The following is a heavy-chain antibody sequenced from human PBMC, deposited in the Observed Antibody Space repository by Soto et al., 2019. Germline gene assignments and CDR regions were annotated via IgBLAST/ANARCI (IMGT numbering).Heavy chain of an antibody. Sequence: EVQVLESGGAVVQPGGSLRLSCAASGFTFSSYDMSWVRQAPGKGLEWVSGLSGSGGSTYYADSVKGRFTISRDNSKNPLYLQMNSLRAEDTAVYYCAKGWGDYWGQGTLVTVSS. CDR3: AKGWGDY. CDR1: GFTFSSYD. D-gene: IGHD3-16*01. J-gene: IGHJ4*02. CDR2: LSGSGGST. V-gene: IGHV3-23*01.